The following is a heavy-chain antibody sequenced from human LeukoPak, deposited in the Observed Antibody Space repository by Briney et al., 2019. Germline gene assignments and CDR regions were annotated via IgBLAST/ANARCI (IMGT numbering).Heavy chain of an antibody. J-gene: IGHJ4*02. CDR3: ARRTHDY. V-gene: IGHV1-2*06. CDR2: INPNSGDT. D-gene: IGHD1-1*01. Sequence: ASVKVSCKASGSTFTGYYMHWTRQAPGQGLEWMGRINPNSGDTDYAQKFQGRVTMTRDTSITTLYMELSSLRSDDTAVYYCARRTHDYWGQGTLVTVSS. CDR1: GSTFTGYY.